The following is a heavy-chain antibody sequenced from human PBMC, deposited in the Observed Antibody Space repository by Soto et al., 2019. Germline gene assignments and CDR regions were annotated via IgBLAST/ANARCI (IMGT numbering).Heavy chain of an antibody. V-gene: IGHV1-8*01. CDR1: GYTFTSYD. Sequence: ASVKVSCKASGYTFTSYDINWVRQATGQGLEWMGWMNPNSGNTGYAQKFQGRVTMTRNTSISTAYMELSSLRSDDTAVYYCARGFGDLDYYYYYGMDVWGQGTAVTVSS. D-gene: IGHD3-10*01. J-gene: IGHJ6*02. CDR2: MNPNSGNT. CDR3: ARGFGDLDYYYYYGMDV.